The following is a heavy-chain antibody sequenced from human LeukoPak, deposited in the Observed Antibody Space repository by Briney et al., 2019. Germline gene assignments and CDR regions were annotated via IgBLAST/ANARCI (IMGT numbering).Heavy chain of an antibody. CDR2: INHCGST. CDR3: ARGYRRPITMIVVVNPAPHKWFDP. D-gene: IGHD3-22*01. CDR1: GGSFSGYY. Sequence: SETLSLTCAVYGGSFSGYYWRWIRQPPGRGLEWIGEINHCGSTNYNPSLKSRVTISVDTSKNQFSLMLSSVTAAATAVYYCARGYRRPITMIVVVNPAPHKWFDPWGQGTLVTVSS. V-gene: IGHV4-34*01. J-gene: IGHJ5*02.